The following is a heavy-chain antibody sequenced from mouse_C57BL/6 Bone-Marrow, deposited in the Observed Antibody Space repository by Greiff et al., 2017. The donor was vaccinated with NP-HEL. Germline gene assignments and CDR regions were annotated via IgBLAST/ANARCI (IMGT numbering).Heavy chain of an antibody. D-gene: IGHD2-2*01. CDR2: ISSGGDYI. V-gene: IGHV5-9-1*02. CDR1: GFTFSSYA. CDR3: TREGDGYDGAWFAY. Sequence: EVQGVESGEGLVKPGGSLKLSCAASGFTFSSYAMSWVRQTPEKRLEWVAYISSGGDYIYYADTVKGRFTISRDTARNTLYLQMSSLKSEDTAMYYCTREGDGYDGAWFAYWGQGTLVTVSA. J-gene: IGHJ3*01.